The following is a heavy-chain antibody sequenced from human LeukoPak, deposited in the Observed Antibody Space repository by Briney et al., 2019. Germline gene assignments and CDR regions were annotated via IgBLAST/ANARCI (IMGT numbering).Heavy chain of an antibody. V-gene: IGHV4-4*07. CDR1: GGSISSYY. D-gene: IGHD6-19*01. Sequence: SETLSLTCTVSGGSISSYYWSWIRQPAGKGLEWIGRIYTSGSTNYNPSLKSRVTMSVDTSKNQFSLKLSSVTAADTAVYYCARVAYSSGWYHNWFDPWGQGTLVTVSS. CDR2: IYTSGST. CDR3: ARVAYSSGWYHNWFDP. J-gene: IGHJ5*02.